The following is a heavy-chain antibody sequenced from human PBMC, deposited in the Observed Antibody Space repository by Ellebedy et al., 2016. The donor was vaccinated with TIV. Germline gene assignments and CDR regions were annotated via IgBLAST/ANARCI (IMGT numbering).Heavy chain of an antibody. Sequence: GGSLRLSCAASGFTFSSYAMHWVRQAPGKGLEWVAIISYDGSNKYYAGTVKSRFTISRDNSKNTLYLQMNSLRAEDTAVYYCARDGPTSIAAADYYYGMDVWGQGTTVTVSS. CDR3: ARDGPTSIAAADYYYGMDV. CDR2: ISYDGSNK. J-gene: IGHJ6*02. V-gene: IGHV3-30-3*01. D-gene: IGHD6-13*01. CDR1: GFTFSSYA.